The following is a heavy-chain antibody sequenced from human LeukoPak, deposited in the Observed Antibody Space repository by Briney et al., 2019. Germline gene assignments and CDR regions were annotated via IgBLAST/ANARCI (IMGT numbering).Heavy chain of an antibody. D-gene: IGHD3-10*01. CDR3: ARDRRGGTGTYPLDY. CDR2: IYYSGST. CDR1: GGSISSYY. J-gene: IGHJ4*02. V-gene: IGHV4-59*12. Sequence: SETLSLTCTVSGGSISSYYWSWIRQPPGKGLEWIGYIYYSGSTNYNPSLKSRVTISVDTSKNQFSLKLSSVTAADTAVYYCARDRRGGTGTYPLDYWGQGTLVTVSS.